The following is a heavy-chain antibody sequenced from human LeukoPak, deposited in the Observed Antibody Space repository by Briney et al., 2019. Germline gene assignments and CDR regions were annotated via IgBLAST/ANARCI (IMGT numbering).Heavy chain of an antibody. CDR3: SSATSMTTITTDH. V-gene: IGHV3-30*03. CDR1: GFTFGSYG. J-gene: IGHJ4*02. D-gene: IGHD6-25*01. CDR2: ISYDGSNK. Sequence: GRSLRLSCAASGFTFGSYGMHWVRQAPGKGLEWVAVISYDGSNKYYADSVKGRLTISRDNSKNTVFLQMNSLRVEDTAIYYCSSATSMTTITTDHWGQGTLVTVSS.